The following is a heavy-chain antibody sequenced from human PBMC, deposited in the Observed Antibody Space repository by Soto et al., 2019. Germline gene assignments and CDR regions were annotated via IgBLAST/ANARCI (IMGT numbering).Heavy chain of an antibody. D-gene: IGHD6-19*01. CDR3: ARSIAVAGTPEFDY. V-gene: IGHV3-30*04. Sequence: QVQLVESGGGVVQPGRSLRLSCAASGFTFSSFTMHWVRQAPGKGLEWVALISYDGNNKFYAESVKGRFTISRDNSKNTLYLQVNSRKTEDSAVYYCARSIAVAGTPEFDYWGQGTLVTVSS. CDR1: GFTFSSFT. J-gene: IGHJ4*02. CDR2: ISYDGNNK.